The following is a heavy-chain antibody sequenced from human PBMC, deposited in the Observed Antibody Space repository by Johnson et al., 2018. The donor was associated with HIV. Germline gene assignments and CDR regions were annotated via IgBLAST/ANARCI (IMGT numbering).Heavy chain of an antibody. V-gene: IGHV3-23*04. CDR1: GFSFSSYA. D-gene: IGHD6-13*01. CDR2: ISPSGGST. CDR3: TKDLRSWIAGAEFGAFDV. Sequence: VQLVESGGGLVQPGGSLRLSCAASGFSFSSYAMSWVRQPPGKGLEWVSGISPSGGSTYYADSVKGRFTISRDNSKNTLNLQMNSLRAEDTALYYCTKDLRSWIAGAEFGAFDVWGQGTMVTVSS. J-gene: IGHJ3*01.